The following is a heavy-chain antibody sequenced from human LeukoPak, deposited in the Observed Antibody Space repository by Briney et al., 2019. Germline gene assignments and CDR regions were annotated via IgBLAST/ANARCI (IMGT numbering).Heavy chain of an antibody. CDR3: ARSYGGNPMYFFDS. J-gene: IGHJ4*01. CDR1: GGSFSNYY. CDR2: IYASGTT. D-gene: IGHD4-23*01. Sequence: SETLSPTCTVSGGSFSNYYWSWIRQPAGEGLEWIGRIYASGTTNYNPSLKSRVSISMDQSMNQVSLKLRSVTAADTAAYYCARSYGGNPMYFFDSWGHGTLVTVSS. V-gene: IGHV4-4*07.